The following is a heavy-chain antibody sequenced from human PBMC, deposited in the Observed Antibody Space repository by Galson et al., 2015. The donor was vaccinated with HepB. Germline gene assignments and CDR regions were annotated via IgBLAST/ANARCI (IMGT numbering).Heavy chain of an antibody. Sequence: SVKVSCKASGYTFTSYAMNWVRQAPGQGLEWMGWINTNTGNPTYAQGFTGRFVFSLDTSVSTAYLQISSLKAEDTAVYYCARDKGKGPIQVRPMDVWGQGTTVTVSS. V-gene: IGHV7-4-1*02. CDR3: ARDKGKGPIQVRPMDV. D-gene: IGHD2-21*01. J-gene: IGHJ6*02. CDR1: GYTFTSYA. CDR2: INTNTGNP.